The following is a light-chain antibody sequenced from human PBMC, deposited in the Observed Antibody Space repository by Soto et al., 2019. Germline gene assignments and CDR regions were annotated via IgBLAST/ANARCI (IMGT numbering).Light chain of an antibody. J-gene: IGLJ2*01. CDR3: GAWDSSLSGVV. Sequence: QSVLTQPPSVSAAPGQKVTISCSGSSSNIGNNYVSWYQQLPGTAPKLLIYDNNKRPSGIPDRFSGSKSGTSATLGITGLQTGDEGDYYCGAWDSSLSGVVFGGGTKVTVL. CDR2: DNN. V-gene: IGLV1-51*01. CDR1: SSNIGNNY.